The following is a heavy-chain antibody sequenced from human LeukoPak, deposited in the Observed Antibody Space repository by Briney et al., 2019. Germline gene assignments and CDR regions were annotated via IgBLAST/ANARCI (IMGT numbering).Heavy chain of an antibody. D-gene: IGHD3-10*01. J-gene: IGHJ6*04. V-gene: IGHV3-7*01. CDR1: GFTLSSSW. Sequence: GGSLRLSCAVSGFTLSSSWMTWVRQAPGKGLEWVATIKEDGSEKYYGDSLKGRFTISRDNAKNSLYLQMNSPTAEDTAVYFCARDRISSWGKGTTVTVSS. CDR2: IKEDGSEK. CDR3: ARDRISS.